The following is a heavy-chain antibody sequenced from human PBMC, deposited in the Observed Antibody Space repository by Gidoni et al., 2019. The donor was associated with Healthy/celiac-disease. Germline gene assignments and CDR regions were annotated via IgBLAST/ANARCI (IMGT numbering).Heavy chain of an antibody. CDR3: ARAEYSSPRYYYCMDV. CDR2: INHSGST. Sequence: QVQLQQWGAGLLKPSETLSLTCAVYGGSFSGYYWSWIRQPPGKGLEWIGEINHSGSTNYNPSLKRRVTISVDTSKNQFSLKLSSVTAADTAVYYCARAEYSSPRYYYCMDVWGQGTTVTVSS. CDR1: GGSFSGYY. J-gene: IGHJ6*02. V-gene: IGHV4-34*01. D-gene: IGHD6-6*01.